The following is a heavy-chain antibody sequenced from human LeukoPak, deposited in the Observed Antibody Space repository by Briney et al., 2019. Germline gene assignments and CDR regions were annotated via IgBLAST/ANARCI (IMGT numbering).Heavy chain of an antibody. V-gene: IGHV3-48*03. CDR1: GFTFTIYE. CDR2: ISSSGTII. Sequence: PGGSLRLSCAASGFTFTIYEMHWVRQAPGKGLEWVSFISSSGTIIYYADSVKGRFTISRDNAKNSLYLQMNSLRVEDTAVYYCASGYTVTDYWGQGTLVTVSS. CDR3: ASGYTVTDY. D-gene: IGHD4-17*01. J-gene: IGHJ4*02.